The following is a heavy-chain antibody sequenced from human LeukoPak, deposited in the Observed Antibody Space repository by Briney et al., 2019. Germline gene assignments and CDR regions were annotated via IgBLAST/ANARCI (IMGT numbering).Heavy chain of an antibody. Sequence: PGGSRRLSCAASGFTLTDAWMTWVRQPPGKGLEWVGHLKSKTDGGTTDYAAPVKGRFSISRDGSKNMLYLQMNSLKTEDTAVYYCTTDLPIDYWGQGTLVTVSS. CDR1: GFTLTDAW. V-gene: IGHV3-15*01. J-gene: IGHJ4*02. CDR2: LKSKTDGGTT. CDR3: TTDLPIDY.